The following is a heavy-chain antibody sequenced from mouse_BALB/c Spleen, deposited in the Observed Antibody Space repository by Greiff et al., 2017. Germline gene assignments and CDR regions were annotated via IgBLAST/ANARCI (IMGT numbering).Heavy chain of an antibody. CDR3: ARHKDYGNYVGAMDY. V-gene: IGHV5-6*01. CDR2: ISSGGSYT. CDR1: GFTFSSYG. J-gene: IGHJ4*01. D-gene: IGHD2-1*01. Sequence: EVKLMESGGDLVKPGGSLKLSCAASGFTFSSYGMSWVRQTPDKRLEWVATISSGGSYTYYPDSVKGRFTISRDNAKNTLYLQMSSLRSEDTAMYYCARHKDYGNYVGAMDYWGQGTSVTVSS.